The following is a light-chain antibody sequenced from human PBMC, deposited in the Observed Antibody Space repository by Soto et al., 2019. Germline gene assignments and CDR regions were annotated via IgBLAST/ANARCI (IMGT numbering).Light chain of an antibody. Sequence: PGERATLSCRASQSISSTSLAWYQQKPGQAPRLLIYGAYTRATGIPDRFSGSESGTDFTLTTSRLEPEDFVVYYCKQYGNSPFTFGQGTRLEIK. V-gene: IGKV3-20*01. CDR2: GAY. CDR3: KQYGNSPFT. CDR1: QSISSTS. J-gene: IGKJ5*01.